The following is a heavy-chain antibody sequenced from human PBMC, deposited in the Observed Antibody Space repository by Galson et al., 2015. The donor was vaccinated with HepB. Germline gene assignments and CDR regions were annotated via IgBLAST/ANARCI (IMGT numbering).Heavy chain of an antibody. V-gene: IGHV5-51*01. CDR2: IYPGDSDT. D-gene: IGHD6-13*01. CDR3: AGHGGYSTGWYITAIDY. J-gene: IGHJ4*02. CDR1: GYRFSSYW. Sequence: QSGAEVKKPGESLKISCKGSGYRFSSYWIAWVRQMPGKGLEWMGIIYPGDSDTRYSPSFQGQVTISADKSISTAYLQWSSLKASDSAMYYCAGHGGYSTGWYITAIDYWGQGTLVTVSS.